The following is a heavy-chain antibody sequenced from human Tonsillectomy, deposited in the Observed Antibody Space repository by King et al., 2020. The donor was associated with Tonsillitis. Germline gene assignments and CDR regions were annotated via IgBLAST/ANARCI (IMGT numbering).Heavy chain of an antibody. CDR1: GFTFSSYG. D-gene: IGHD3-22*01. CDR3: ARDKQYYYDSSGYYPVGYYYYYMDV. V-gene: IGHV3-33*08. Sequence: VQLVESGGGVVQPGRSLRLSCAASGFTFSSYGMHWVRQAPGKGLEWVAVIWYDGSNKYYADSVKGRFTISRDNSKNTLYLQMNSLRAEDKAVYYWARDKQYYYDSSGYYPVGYYYYYMDVWGKGTTVTVSS. CDR2: IWYDGSNK. J-gene: IGHJ6*03.